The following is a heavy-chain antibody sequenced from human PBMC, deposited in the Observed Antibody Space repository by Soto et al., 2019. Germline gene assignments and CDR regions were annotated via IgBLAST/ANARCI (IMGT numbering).Heavy chain of an antibody. CDR3: ARHCGADIAAADTWWFDP. D-gene: IGHD6-13*01. CDR1: GYSFTSYW. Sequence: PGESLKISCKGSGYSFTSYWIGWVRQMPGKGLEWMGIIYPGDSDTRYSPSFQGQVTISADKSISTAYLQWSSLKASDTAMYYCARHCGADIAAADTWWFDPWGQGTLVTVSS. J-gene: IGHJ5*02. V-gene: IGHV5-51*01. CDR2: IYPGDSDT.